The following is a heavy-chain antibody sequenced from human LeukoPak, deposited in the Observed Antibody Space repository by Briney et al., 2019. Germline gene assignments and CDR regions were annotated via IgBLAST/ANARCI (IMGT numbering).Heavy chain of an antibody. CDR3: AKVNQNHCSNGVCHFDY. J-gene: IGHJ4*02. V-gene: IGHV3-30*18. Sequence: GGSLRLSCTASGFTFSTYEMNWVRQAPGKGLEWVAVVSYGGGNKYYANSVKGRFTISRDNSKNTLYLQMNSLRLEDTAVYYCAKVNQNHCSNGVCHFDYWGQGTLVTVSS. D-gene: IGHD2-8*01. CDR1: GFTFSTYE. CDR2: VSYGGGNK.